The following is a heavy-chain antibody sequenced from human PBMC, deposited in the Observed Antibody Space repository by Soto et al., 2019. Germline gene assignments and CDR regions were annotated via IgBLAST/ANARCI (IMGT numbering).Heavy chain of an antibody. V-gene: IGHV1-69*01. CDR3: ANSRGGTFLGYHGMDI. CDR1: GGTFSSRA. J-gene: IGHJ6*02. Sequence: QVQLVQSGPEVKKTGTSVKVSCKASGGTFSSRAISWVRQAPGQGLEWMGGIIPVFGRVNYAEKFQDRVTITAAESTGTVYMELSSLRSEDTALYYCANSRGGTFLGYHGMDIWGQGTTVSGSS. CDR2: IIPVFGRV. D-gene: IGHD3-16*01.